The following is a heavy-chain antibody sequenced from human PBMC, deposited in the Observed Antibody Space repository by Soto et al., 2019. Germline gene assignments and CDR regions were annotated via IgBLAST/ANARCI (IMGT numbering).Heavy chain of an antibody. CDR1: GYTFIDFY. CDR2: INPNSGGT. J-gene: IGHJ4*02. CDR3: ATSRTSIAVAGETEYYFDY. D-gene: IGHD6-19*01. Sequence: ASVKLSFQTSGYTFIDFYMHWVRQAPRQGVEWMGWINPNSGGTKDAQNFQGWVSMTRDTSISTAYMELSRLRSADTAVYYCATSRTSIAVAGETEYYFDYWGQGTLVTVSS. V-gene: IGHV1-2*04.